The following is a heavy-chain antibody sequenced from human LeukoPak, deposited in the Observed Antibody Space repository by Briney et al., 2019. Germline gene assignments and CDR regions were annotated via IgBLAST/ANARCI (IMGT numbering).Heavy chain of an antibody. CDR2: ISGSGGST. Sequence: GGSLRLSCAASGFTFSSYAMSWVRQAPGKGLEWVSAISGSGGSTYYADSVKGRFTISRDNSKNTLYLRMNSLRAEDTAVYYCARNYDFWSGYLTLDYWGQGTLVTVSS. D-gene: IGHD3-3*01. J-gene: IGHJ4*02. CDR3: ARNYDFWSGYLTLDY. CDR1: GFTFSSYA. V-gene: IGHV3-23*01.